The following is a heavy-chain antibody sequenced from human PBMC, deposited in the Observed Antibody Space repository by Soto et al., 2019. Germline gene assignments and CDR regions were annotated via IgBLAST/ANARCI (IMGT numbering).Heavy chain of an antibody. Sequence: EVQLLESGGGLVQPGGSLRLSCAASGFTFSSYAMRWVRQAPGKGLEWVSAISGSGDITYYADSVKGRFTTSRDNSKNTLYLQMNRLRAEDTAVYYCARRGSGSYYDYWGQGTLVTVSS. CDR3: ARRGSGSYYDY. J-gene: IGHJ4*02. D-gene: IGHD1-26*01. CDR2: ISGSGDIT. CDR1: GFTFSSYA. V-gene: IGHV3-23*01.